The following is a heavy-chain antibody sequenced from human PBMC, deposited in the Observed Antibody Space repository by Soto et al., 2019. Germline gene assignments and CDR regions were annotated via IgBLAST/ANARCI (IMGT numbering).Heavy chain of an antibody. V-gene: IGHV3-33*01. CDR1: GFTFSSYG. Sequence: QVQLVESGGGVVQPGRSLRLSCAASGFTFSSYGMHWVRQAPGKGLEWVAVIYYDGSNKYYADSVKGRLTISRDNSKNTLYLQMNSLRAEDTALYYCARAQYSSSWYPFDYWGQGTLVTVSS. CDR2: IYYDGSNK. J-gene: IGHJ4*02. D-gene: IGHD6-13*01. CDR3: ARAQYSSSWYPFDY.